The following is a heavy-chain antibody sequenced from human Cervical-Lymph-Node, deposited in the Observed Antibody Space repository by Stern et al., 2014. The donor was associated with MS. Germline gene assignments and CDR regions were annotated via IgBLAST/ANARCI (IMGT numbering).Heavy chain of an antibody. Sequence: VQLVESGAEVKKPGSSVKVSCQASGGTLSSFPINWVRQATGHGLEWMGGIVSSLGRATYAQRLQGRVTFNADKSTGAVSMELSSLRSEDTAVYYCASKAFLSYAMDVWGQGTTVTVSS. V-gene: IGHV1-69*06. J-gene: IGHJ6*01. CDR1: GGTLSSFP. D-gene: IGHD3-3*02. CDR2: IVSSLGRA. CDR3: ASKAFLSYAMDV.